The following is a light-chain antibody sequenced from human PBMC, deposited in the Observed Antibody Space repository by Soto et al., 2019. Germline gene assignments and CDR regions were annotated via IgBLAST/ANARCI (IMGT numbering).Light chain of an antibody. J-gene: IGKJ4*02. CDR1: QSVSSSY. CDR2: GAS. Sequence: EIVLTQSPGTLSLSPGERATLSCRASQSVSSSYLAWYQQKPGQAPRLLIYGASSRATGIPGRFSGSGSGTAFTLTISILESEVVAGYYRQQYDSSPLTFGGGTKVEIK. V-gene: IGKV3-20*01. CDR3: QQYDSSPLT.